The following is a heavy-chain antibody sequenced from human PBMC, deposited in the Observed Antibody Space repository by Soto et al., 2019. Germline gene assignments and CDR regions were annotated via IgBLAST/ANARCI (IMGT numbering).Heavy chain of an antibody. CDR3: VLERSHVDTAVLFDY. D-gene: IGHD5-18*01. CDR2: INSDGSST. CDR1: GFTFSSYW. V-gene: IGHV3-74*01. J-gene: IGHJ4*02. Sequence: GGSLRLSCAASGFTFSSYWMHWVRQAPGKGLVWVSRINSDGSSTSYADSVKGRFTISRDNAKNTLYLQMNSLRAEDTAVYYCVLERSHVDTAVLFDYWGQGTLVTVSS.